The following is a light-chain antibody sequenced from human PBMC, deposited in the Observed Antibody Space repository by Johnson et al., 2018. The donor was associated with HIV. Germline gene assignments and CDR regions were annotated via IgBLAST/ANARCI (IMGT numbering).Light chain of an antibody. CDR3: GTWDTSLSTGGV. J-gene: IGLJ1*01. Sequence: WYGSTSNIGNNYVSWYQQLPGTAPKLLIYENNKRPSGIPDRFSGSKSGTSATLGITGLPTGDEADYYCGTWDTSLSTGGVFGTGTKVTVL. CDR1: TSNIGNNY. CDR2: ENN. V-gene: IGLV1-51*02.